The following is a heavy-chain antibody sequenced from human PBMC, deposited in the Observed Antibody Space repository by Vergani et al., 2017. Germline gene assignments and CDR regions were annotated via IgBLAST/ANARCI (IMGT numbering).Heavy chain of an antibody. CDR3: AREGSAAAGAFDY. D-gene: IGHD6-13*01. J-gene: IGHJ4*02. CDR1: GFTFSSYS. Sequence: EVQLVESGGGFVQPGGSLRLSCAASGFTFSSYSMNWVRQAPGKGLEWVSYISSSSSTIYYADSVKGRFTISRDNSKNTLYLQMNSLRAEDTAVYYCAREGSAAAGAFDYWGQGTLVTVSS. CDR2: ISSSSSTI. V-gene: IGHV3-48*01.